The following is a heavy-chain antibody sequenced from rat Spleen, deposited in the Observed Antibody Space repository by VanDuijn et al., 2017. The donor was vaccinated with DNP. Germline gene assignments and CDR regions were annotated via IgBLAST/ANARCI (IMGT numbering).Heavy chain of an antibody. J-gene: IGHJ1*01. CDR2: IRFDGGST. Sequence: EVQLVESGGDLVQPGRSLQLSCIASGFTFNNYWMTWIRQAPTKGLEWVAYIRFDGGSTYYGDSVKGRFTISRDNAKSILYLQMNSLRSEDMATYYCARWSTSHWFFDFWGPGTMVTVSS. CDR1: GFTFNNYW. CDR3: ARWSTSHWFFDF. V-gene: IGHV5-22*01. D-gene: IGHD3-1*01.